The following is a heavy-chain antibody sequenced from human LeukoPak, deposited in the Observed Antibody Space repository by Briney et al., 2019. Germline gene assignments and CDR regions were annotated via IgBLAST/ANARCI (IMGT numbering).Heavy chain of an antibody. CDR2: INSDGSST. CDR3: ARVRIAATEGPFDY. J-gene: IGHJ4*02. CDR1: GFTFSSHS. V-gene: IGHV3-74*01. Sequence: GGSLRLSCAASGFTFSSHSIHWVRHAPGKGLVCVSRINSDGSSTSYADSVKGRFTISRDNAKNTLYLQMNSLRVEDTAVYYCARVRIAATEGPFDYWGQGTLVTVSS. D-gene: IGHD6-13*01.